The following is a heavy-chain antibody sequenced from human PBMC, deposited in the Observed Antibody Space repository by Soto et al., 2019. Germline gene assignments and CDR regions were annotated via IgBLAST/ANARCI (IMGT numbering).Heavy chain of an antibody. CDR2: ITDSSTYI. CDR1: GFTFSAYT. J-gene: IGHJ3*01. V-gene: IGHV3-21*01. Sequence: EVRLVESGGGLVKPGGSLRLSCAASGFTFSAYTMNWVRQAPGKGPEWVSSITDSSTYIYYADSMRGRFTTSRDNAKNSLYLQMTSLRAEDTAVYYCARVSLNTSPSDTFDVWGQGTMVTVSS. CDR3: ARVSLNTSPSDTFDV.